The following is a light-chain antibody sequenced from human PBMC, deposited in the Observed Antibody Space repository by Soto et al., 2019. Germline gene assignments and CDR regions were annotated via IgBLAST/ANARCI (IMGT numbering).Light chain of an antibody. CDR2: DAS. CDR3: QQANILPPV. J-gene: IGKJ4*01. CDR1: QGISNY. Sequence: DIQMTQSPSSLSASVGDRVTITCQATQGISNYLSWYQQRPGRAPKLLVYDASTLEPGVPSRFSGSGSGTDFTLTISSLQPEDFATYYCQQANILPPVFGGGTKVEIK. V-gene: IGKV1-33*01.